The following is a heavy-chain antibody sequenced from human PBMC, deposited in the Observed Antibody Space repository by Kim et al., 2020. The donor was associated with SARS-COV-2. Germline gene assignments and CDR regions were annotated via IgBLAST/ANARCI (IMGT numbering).Heavy chain of an antibody. V-gene: IGHV4-34*01. CDR1: GGSFSGYY. CDR3: ARARSLRFLEWLPLYGMDV. D-gene: IGHD3-3*01. Sequence: SETLSLTCAVYGGSFSGYYWSWIRQPPGKGLEWIGEINHSGSTNYNPSLKSRVTISVDTSKNQFSLKLSSVTAADTAVYYCARARSLRFLEWLPLYGMDVWGQGTTVTVSS. CDR2: INHSGST. J-gene: IGHJ6*02.